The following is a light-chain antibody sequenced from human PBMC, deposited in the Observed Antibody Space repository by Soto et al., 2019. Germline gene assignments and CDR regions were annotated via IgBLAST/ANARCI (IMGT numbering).Light chain of an antibody. J-gene: IGKJ4*01. CDR2: AAS. V-gene: IGKV1-39*01. Sequence: DVKMSQSPSSLSASVGDRVTITCRASQSISSYLNWYQQKPGKAPKLLIYAASSLQSGVPSRFSGSGSGTDFTLTISSLQPEDFATYYCQQSYSTPRTFGGGTKVAIK. CDR3: QQSYSTPRT. CDR1: QSISSY.